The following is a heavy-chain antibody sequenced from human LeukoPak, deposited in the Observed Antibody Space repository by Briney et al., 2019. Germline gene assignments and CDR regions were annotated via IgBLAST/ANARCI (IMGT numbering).Heavy chain of an antibody. CDR3: AREGEYYAESGNLIDAADV. V-gene: IGHV1-69*06. D-gene: IGHD3-10*01. Sequence: SVKVSCKASGGTFSSYAISWVRQAPGQGLEWMGGIAPISGTSVYAQKFQDRVNITADTSTNTAYMEMSSLTSEDTAMYYCAREGEYYAESGNLIDAADVWGQGTMVIVSA. CDR2: IAPISGTS. CDR1: GGTFSSYA. J-gene: IGHJ3*01.